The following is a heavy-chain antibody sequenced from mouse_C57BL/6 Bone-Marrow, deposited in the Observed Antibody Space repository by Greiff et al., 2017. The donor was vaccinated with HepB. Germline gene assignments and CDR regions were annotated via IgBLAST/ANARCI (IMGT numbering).Heavy chain of an antibody. J-gene: IGHJ4*01. CDR3: TSYVNYVRLYYAMDY. Sequence: VQLQQSGAELVRPGASVKLSCTASGFNIKDDYMHWVKQRPEQGLEWIGWIDPENGDTEYASKFQGKATITADTSSNTAYLQLSSLTSEDTAVYYCTSYVNYVRLYYAMDYWGQGTSVTVSS. D-gene: IGHD2-1*01. CDR2: IDPENGDT. V-gene: IGHV14-4*01. CDR1: GFNIKDDY.